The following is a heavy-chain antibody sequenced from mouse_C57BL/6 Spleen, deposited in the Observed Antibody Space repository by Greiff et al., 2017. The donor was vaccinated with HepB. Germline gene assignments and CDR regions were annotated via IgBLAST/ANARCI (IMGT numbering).Heavy chain of an antibody. Sequence: EVKVVESGGGLVKPGGSLKLSCAASGFTFSDYGMHWVRQAPEKGLEWVAYISSGSSTIYYADTVKGRFTISRDNAKNTLFLQMTSLRSEDTAMYYCARFGYDYDRGAMDYWGQGTSVTVSS. CDR2: ISSGSSTI. V-gene: IGHV5-17*01. D-gene: IGHD2-4*01. CDR3: ARFGYDYDRGAMDY. CDR1: GFTFSDYG. J-gene: IGHJ4*01.